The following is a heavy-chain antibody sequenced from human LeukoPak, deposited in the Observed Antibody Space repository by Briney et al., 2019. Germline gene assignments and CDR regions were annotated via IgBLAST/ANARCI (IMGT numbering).Heavy chain of an antibody. Sequence: GGSLRLSCAASGFTFSTYAMHWVRQAPGKGLEWVSGISWNSGSIGYADSVKGRFTISRDNAKNSLYLQMNSLRAEDTALYYCAKDTGSGWYGPGYWGQGTLVTVSS. V-gene: IGHV3-9*01. D-gene: IGHD6-19*01. CDR3: AKDTGSGWYGPGY. CDR1: GFTFSTYA. J-gene: IGHJ4*02. CDR2: ISWNSGSI.